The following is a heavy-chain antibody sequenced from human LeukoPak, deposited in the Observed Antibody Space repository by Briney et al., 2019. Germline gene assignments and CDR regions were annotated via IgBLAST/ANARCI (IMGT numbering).Heavy chain of an antibody. Sequence: GGPLRLSCAASGFTFSSYGMHWVRQAPGKGLEWVAFIRYDGSNKYYADSVKGRFTISRDNSKNTLYLQMNSLRPEDTAFYYCAKDRTAAGAAYDYWGQGTLVTVSS. D-gene: IGHD6-13*01. CDR3: AKDRTAAGAAYDY. V-gene: IGHV3-30*02. CDR2: IRYDGSNK. J-gene: IGHJ4*02. CDR1: GFTFSSYG.